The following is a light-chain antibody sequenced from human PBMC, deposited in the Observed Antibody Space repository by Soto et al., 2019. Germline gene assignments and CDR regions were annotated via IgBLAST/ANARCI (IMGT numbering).Light chain of an antibody. CDR2: EVT. Sequence: QSALTQPSSVSGSPGQSITISCTGTISDVGGYNHVSWYQIHPGKAPKLIIYEVTSRPSGVSYRFSGSKSGNSASLTISGLQAEDEADYYCSSYASSSPYVFGGGTKVTVL. CDR1: ISDVGGYNH. V-gene: IGLV2-14*01. CDR3: SSYASSSPYV. J-gene: IGLJ1*01.